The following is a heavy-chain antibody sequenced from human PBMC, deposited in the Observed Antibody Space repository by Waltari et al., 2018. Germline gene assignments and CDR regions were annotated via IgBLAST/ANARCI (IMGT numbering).Heavy chain of an antibody. J-gene: IGHJ4*02. CDR2: IKQDGSEK. D-gene: IGHD1-1*01. Sequence: EVQLVESGGGLVQPGGSLRLSCAASGFTFSSYWMSWVRQAPGKGLEWVANIKQDGSEKYYVDSVKGRFTISRDNAKNSLYLQMNSLRAEDTAVYYCARDFPPYPPRTANWGQGTLVTVSS. CDR3: ARDFPPYPPRTAN. V-gene: IGHV3-7*01. CDR1: GFTFSSYW.